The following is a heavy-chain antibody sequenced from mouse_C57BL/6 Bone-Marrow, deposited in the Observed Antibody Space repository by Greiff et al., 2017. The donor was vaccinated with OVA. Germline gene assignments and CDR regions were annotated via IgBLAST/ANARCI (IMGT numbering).Heavy chain of an antibody. D-gene: IGHD4-1*01. CDR2: ISNLAYSI. CDR1: GFTFSDYG. Sequence: EVMLVESGGGLVQPGGSLKLSCAASGFTFSDYGMAWVRQAPRKGPEWVAFISNLAYSIYYADTVTGRFTISRENAKNTLYLEMSSLRSEDTAMYYCARQTGPYYYAMDYWGQGTSVTVSS. V-gene: IGHV5-15*01. CDR3: ARQTGPYYYAMDY. J-gene: IGHJ4*01.